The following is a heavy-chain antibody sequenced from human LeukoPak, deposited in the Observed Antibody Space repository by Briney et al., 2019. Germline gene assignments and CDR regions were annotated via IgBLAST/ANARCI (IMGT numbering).Heavy chain of an antibody. J-gene: IGHJ3*02. CDR3: ARRTQPLRGASILFDI. CDR2: IYPGDSDT. V-gene: IGHV5-51*01. Sequence: GESLKISCKGSGYSFTSYWIGWVRQMPGKGLEWMGIIYPGDSDTRYSPSFQGQVTISADKSISTAYLQWSSLKASDTAMYYCARRTQPLRGASILFDIWGQGTMVTVSS. D-gene: IGHD2-15*01. CDR1: GYSFTSYW.